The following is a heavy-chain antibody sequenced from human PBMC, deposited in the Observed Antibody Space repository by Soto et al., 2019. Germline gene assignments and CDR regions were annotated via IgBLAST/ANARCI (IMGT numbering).Heavy chain of an antibody. CDR1: GFTFSTYA. D-gene: IGHD2-2*01. V-gene: IGHV3-23*01. Sequence: GSLRLSCAASGFTFSTYAMSWVRQAPRKGLEWVSAISGNGGDYTYYADSVKGRFTISRDNSKNTLYLQMNSLRAEDTAVYYCVPPCRYCSTPTPGWRRGTLVTVSS. CDR3: VPPCRYCSTPTPG. CDR2: ISGNGGDYT. J-gene: IGHJ4*02.